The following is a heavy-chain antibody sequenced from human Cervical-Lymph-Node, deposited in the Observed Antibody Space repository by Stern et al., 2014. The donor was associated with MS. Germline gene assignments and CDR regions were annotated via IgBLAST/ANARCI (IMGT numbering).Heavy chain of an antibody. D-gene: IGHD6-13*01. CDR3: ARGLYSSNWAHGY. CDR2: IDHSGGT. V-gene: IGHV4-34*01. Sequence: QVQLQQWGAGLLKPSETLSLTCAVYGGSFSGYYCSWIRQSPGKGLEWIGDIDHSGGTNYNPSLKSRVTMLLDTSKKQFSLNLSSVTAADTAVYYCARGLYSSNWAHGYWGQGTRVTVSS. J-gene: IGHJ4*02. CDR1: GGSFSGYY.